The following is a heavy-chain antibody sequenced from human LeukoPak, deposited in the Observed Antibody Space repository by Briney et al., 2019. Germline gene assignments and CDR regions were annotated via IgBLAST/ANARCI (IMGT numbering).Heavy chain of an antibody. J-gene: IGHJ4*02. V-gene: IGHV1-24*01. D-gene: IGHD6-13*01. Sequence: GASVKVSCKAFGHTLRELSIHWVRQAPGKGLEWMGGYDPEDDERIYSEKFLGRVTLTEDTSTDTAYMELTSLRSDDTAVYYCSKETAGNYWGQGTLVTVSS. CDR3: SKETAGNY. CDR2: YDPEDDER. CDR1: GHTLRELS.